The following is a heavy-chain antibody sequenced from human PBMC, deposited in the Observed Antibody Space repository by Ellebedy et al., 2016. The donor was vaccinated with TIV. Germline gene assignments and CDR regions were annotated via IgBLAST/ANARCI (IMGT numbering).Heavy chain of an antibody. J-gene: IGHJ4*02. V-gene: IGHV3-23*01. CDR2: ISGSGGST. Sequence: GESLKISCAASGFTFSSYAMNWVRQAPGKGLEWVSAISGSGGSTYYADSVKGQFTISRDNSKNTLYLQMNSLRAEDTAVYYCASRSGSYPPKIDYWGQGTLVTVSS. CDR3: ASRSGSYPPKIDY. CDR1: GFTFSSYA. D-gene: IGHD3-10*01.